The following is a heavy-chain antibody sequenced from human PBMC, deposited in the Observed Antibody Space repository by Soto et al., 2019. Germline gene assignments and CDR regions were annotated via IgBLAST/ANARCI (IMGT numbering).Heavy chain of an antibody. J-gene: IGHJ4*02. D-gene: IGHD6-13*01. Sequence: QVQLEQSGAEVKKPGASVQGSCKASGYTFTSYGISWVRQAPGQGLEWMGWISAYNGNTNYAQKLQGRVTMTTDTSTSTAYMELRSMRSDDTAADYCASSWYDVDYWGQGTLVTVSS. CDR2: ISAYNGNT. CDR1: GYTFTSYG. V-gene: IGHV1-18*01. CDR3: ASSWYDVDY.